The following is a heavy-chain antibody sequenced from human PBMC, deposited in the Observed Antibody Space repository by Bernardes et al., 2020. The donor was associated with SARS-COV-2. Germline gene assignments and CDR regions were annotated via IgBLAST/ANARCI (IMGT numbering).Heavy chain of an antibody. CDR3: ARGGYYDGLCAFDI. J-gene: IGHJ3*02. CDR1: GGSISSYY. CDR2: IYYSGST. D-gene: IGHD3-22*01. Sequence: SETLSLTCTVSGGSISSYYWSWIRQPPGKGLEWIGYIYYSGSTNYNPSLKSRVTISVDTSKNQFSLKLSSVTAADTAVYYCARGGYYDGLCAFDIWGQGTMVTVSS. V-gene: IGHV4-59*01.